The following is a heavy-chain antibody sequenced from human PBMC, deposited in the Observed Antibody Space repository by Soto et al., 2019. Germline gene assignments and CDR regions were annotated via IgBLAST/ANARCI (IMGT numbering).Heavy chain of an antibody. CDR2: MSYDANKK. J-gene: IGHJ4*02. V-gene: IGHV3-30*18. D-gene: IGHD2-2*01. CDR1: EFTFKSYG. CDR3: AKDSYRGDIVLTPAPYGNDY. Sequence: QVQLVESGGGVVQAGRSLRLSCVASEFTFKSYGVHWVRQAPGKGLAWVAVMSYDANKKHYADSVRGRFTISRDNSKNTLYLQMNSLRTEDTAVYYCAKDSYRGDIVLTPAPYGNDYWGQRTLVTVSS.